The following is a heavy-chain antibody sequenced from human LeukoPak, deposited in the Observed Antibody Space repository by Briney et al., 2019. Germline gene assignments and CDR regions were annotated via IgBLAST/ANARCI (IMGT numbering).Heavy chain of an antibody. V-gene: IGHV4-59*01. D-gene: IGHD2-21*02. CDR3: AGSRPYCGGDCYPPLGWYFDL. CDR1: GGSISAYY. CDR2: IHYSGSS. J-gene: IGHJ2*01. Sequence: SETLSLTCTVSGGSISAYYWNWIRQPPGKGLEWIGYIHYSGSSNYNPSVKSRVSISIDTSKNQFSLKLNSVTAADTAVYYCAGSRPYCGGDCYPPLGWYFDLWGRGTLVSVTP.